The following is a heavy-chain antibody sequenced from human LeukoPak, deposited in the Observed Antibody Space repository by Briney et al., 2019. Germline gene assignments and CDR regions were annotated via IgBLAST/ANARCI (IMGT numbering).Heavy chain of an antibody. CDR2: ISSSGSTI. D-gene: IGHD6-19*01. Sequence: PGGSLRLSCAASGFTFSSYEMNWVRQAPGKGLEWVSYISSSGSTIYYADSVKGRFTISRDNAKNSLYLQMNSLRAEDTAVYYCARDRRDSSGSPYFDYWGQGTLATVSS. CDR1: GFTFSSYE. V-gene: IGHV3-48*03. J-gene: IGHJ4*02. CDR3: ARDRRDSSGSPYFDY.